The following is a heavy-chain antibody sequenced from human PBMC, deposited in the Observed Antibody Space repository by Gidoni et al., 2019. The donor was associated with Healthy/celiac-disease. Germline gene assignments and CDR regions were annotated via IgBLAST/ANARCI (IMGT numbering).Heavy chain of an antibody. V-gene: IGHV4-4*07. J-gene: IGHJ3*02. CDR1: GGPLSSYY. CDR2: IYTSGST. Sequence: VQLPESGPGLVKPSETLSLTCTVSGGPLSSYYWSWIRQPAGKGLEWIGRIYTSGSTNYNPSLKSRVTMSVDTSKNQFSLKLSSVTAADTAVYYCARTSSGWKRDAFDIWGQGTMVTVSS. D-gene: IGHD6-19*01. CDR3: ARTSSGWKRDAFDI.